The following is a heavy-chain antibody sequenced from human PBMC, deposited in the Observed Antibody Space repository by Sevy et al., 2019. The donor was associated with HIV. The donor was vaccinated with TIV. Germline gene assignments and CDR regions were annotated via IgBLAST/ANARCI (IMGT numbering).Heavy chain of an antibody. CDR2: INPNSGGT. D-gene: IGHD6-6*01. CDR3: ARGFLPPAVSIAVYYYYGMDV. V-gene: IGHV1-2*02. CDR1: GYTFTGYY. Sequence: ASVKVSCKASGYTFTGYYMHWVRQAPGQGLEWMGWINPNSGGTNYEQKFQGRVTMTRDTSISTAYMELSRLRSDDTAVYYCARGFLPPAVSIAVYYYYGMDVWGQGTTVTVSS. J-gene: IGHJ6*02.